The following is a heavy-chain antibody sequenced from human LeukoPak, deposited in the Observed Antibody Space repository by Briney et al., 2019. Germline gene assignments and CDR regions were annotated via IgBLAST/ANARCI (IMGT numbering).Heavy chain of an antibody. J-gene: IGHJ6*02. CDR1: GGSITSGHW. CDR3: TSSRGRLYGVDV. V-gene: IGHV4-4*02. Sequence: PGGSLRLSCAASGGSITSGHWWTWVRQPPGKGLEWIGEIYHSGSTTYNPSLMSRVTISVDKSTKQFSLNLTSVTAADTAVYYCTSSRGRLYGVDVWGQGTTVIVSS. CDR2: IYHSGST. D-gene: IGHD2-15*01.